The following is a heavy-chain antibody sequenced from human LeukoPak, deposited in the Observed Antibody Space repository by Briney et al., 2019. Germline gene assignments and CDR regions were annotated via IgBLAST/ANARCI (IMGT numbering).Heavy chain of an antibody. CDR1: GYTFTSYD. D-gene: IGHD4-11*01. CDR2: MNPNSGST. CDR3: ARGQRRKLNSNYLPYYYMDV. Sequence: GASVKVSCKASGYTFTSYDINWVRQATGQGLEWMGWMNPNSGSTGYAQKFQGRVTITRNTSISTAYMEPSSLRSEDTAVYYCARGQRRKLNSNYLPYYYMDVWGKGTTVTVSS. V-gene: IGHV1-8*03. J-gene: IGHJ6*03.